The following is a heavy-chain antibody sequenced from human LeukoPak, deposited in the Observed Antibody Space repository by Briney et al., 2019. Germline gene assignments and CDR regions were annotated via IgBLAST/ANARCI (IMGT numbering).Heavy chain of an antibody. D-gene: IGHD3-3*01. V-gene: IGHV3-30-3*01. CDR3: ASGYDFWSGYPPAQYSMDV. CDR2: ISYDGSNE. CDR1: GFIFSGYA. Sequence: GGSLRLSCAASGAASGFIFSGYAMHWVRQAPGKGLEWVGIISYDGSNEYYAGSVRGRFIISRDNSRDTIYLQMSSLRVEDTAVYYCASGYDFWSGYPPAQYSMDVWGQGTTVTVSS. J-gene: IGHJ6*02.